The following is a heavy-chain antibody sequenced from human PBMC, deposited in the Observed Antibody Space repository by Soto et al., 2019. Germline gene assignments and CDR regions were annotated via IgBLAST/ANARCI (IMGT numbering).Heavy chain of an antibody. Sequence: PSETLSLTCTVSGGSISSYYWSWIRQPPGKGLEWNGYIYYSGSTNYNPSLKSRVTISVDTSKNQFSLKLSSVTAADTAVYYCARDLGGSSSWYPQNWFDPWGQGTLVTVSS. D-gene: IGHD6-13*01. CDR1: GGSISSYY. CDR3: ARDLGGSSSWYPQNWFDP. V-gene: IGHV4-59*01. CDR2: IYYSGST. J-gene: IGHJ5*02.